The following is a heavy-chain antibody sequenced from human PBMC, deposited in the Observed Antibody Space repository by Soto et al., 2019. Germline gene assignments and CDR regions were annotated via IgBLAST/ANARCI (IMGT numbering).Heavy chain of an antibody. J-gene: IGHJ4*02. V-gene: IGHV1-69*13. CDR1: GGTFSSYA. CDR3: ASDPPLHSSSWHY. D-gene: IGHD6-13*01. Sequence: SVKVSCKASGGTFSSYAISWVRQAPGQGLEWMGGIIPIFGTANYAQKFQGRVTITADESTSTAYMELSSLRSEDTAVYYCASDPPLHSSSWHYWGQGTLVTVSS. CDR2: IIPIFGTA.